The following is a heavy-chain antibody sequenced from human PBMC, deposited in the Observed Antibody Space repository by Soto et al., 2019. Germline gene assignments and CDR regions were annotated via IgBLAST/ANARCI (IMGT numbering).Heavy chain of an antibody. Sequence: QVPLQGSGPGLVKPSETLSLTCNVSGGSINSYYWSWIRQPAGKGLEWIGRISSGGSAIYNPSLKRRVTISVDTSKNQFSLRLTSVTAADTAVYFCARDAYPNWFDFWGQGTLVTVSS. V-gene: IGHV4-4*07. CDR2: ISSGGSA. J-gene: IGHJ5*01. CDR1: GGSINSYY. D-gene: IGHD2-8*01. CDR3: ARDAYPNWFDF.